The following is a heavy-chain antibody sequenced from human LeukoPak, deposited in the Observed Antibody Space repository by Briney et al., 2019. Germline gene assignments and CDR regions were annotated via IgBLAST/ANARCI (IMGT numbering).Heavy chain of an antibody. Sequence: PGGSLRLSCAASGFTFDDYAMHWVRQAPGKGLEWVSLISWDGGSTYYADSVKGRFTISRDNAKNSLYLQMNSLRAEDTALYYCARVKLVGATYHGWFDPWGQGTLVTVSS. CDR3: ARVKLVGATYHGWFDP. V-gene: IGHV3-43D*03. CDR1: GFTFDDYA. D-gene: IGHD1-26*01. J-gene: IGHJ5*02. CDR2: ISWDGGST.